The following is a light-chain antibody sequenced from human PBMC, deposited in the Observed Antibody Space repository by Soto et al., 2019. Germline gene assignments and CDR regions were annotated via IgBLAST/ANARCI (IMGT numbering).Light chain of an antibody. J-gene: IGLJ6*01. V-gene: IGLV2-14*01. CDR2: EVS. Sequence: QSVLTQPASVSGSPGQSVTISCTGTSSDIGRYNFVSWYQHPPGKAPKLIIYEVSNRPSGVSNRFSGSKSGSTASLTISGLQAEDEADYYYSSYRGTNTLVFGTGTQLTVL. CDR1: SSDIGRYNF. CDR3: SSYRGTNTLV.